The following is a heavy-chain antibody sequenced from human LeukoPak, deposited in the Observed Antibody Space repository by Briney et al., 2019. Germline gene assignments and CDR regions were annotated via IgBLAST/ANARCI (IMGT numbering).Heavy chain of an antibody. J-gene: IGHJ4*02. Sequence: PSETLPLTCAVYGGSFSGYYWSWIRQPPGKGLEWIGEINHSGSTNYNPSLKSRVTISVDTSKNQFSLKLSSVTAADTAVYYCARGGVWPNYFDYWGQGTLVTVSS. D-gene: IGHD6-13*01. CDR3: ARGGVWPNYFDY. CDR2: INHSGST. CDR1: GGSFSGYY. V-gene: IGHV4-34*01.